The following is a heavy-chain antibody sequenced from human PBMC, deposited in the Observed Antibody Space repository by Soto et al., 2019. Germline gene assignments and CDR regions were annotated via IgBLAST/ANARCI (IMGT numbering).Heavy chain of an antibody. CDR3: AREGLTGTIGLYYYSGMDV. CDR1: GGSISSYY. CDR2: IYYSGST. J-gene: IGHJ6*02. Sequence: QVQLQESGPGLVKPSETLSLTCTVSGGSISSYYWSWIRQPPGKGLEWIGYIYYSGSTNYNPSLKCPVTISVDTSKNQFSLKLSSVTAADTAVYYCAREGLTGTIGLYYYSGMDVWGQGTTVTVSS. D-gene: IGHD1-7*01. V-gene: IGHV4-59*01.